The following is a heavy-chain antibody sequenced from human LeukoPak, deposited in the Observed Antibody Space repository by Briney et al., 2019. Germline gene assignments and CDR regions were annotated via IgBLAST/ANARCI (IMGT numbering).Heavy chain of an antibody. V-gene: IGHV1-69*04. Sequence: GASVKVSCKASGGTFSSYAISWVRQAPGQGLEWMGRIIPILGIANYAQKIQGRVTITADKSTSTAYMELSSLRSEDTAVYYCARASKSIAAAGTAEYCQHWGQGTLVTVSS. CDR2: IIPILGIA. D-gene: IGHD6-13*01. CDR1: GGTFSSYA. J-gene: IGHJ1*01. CDR3: ARASKSIAAAGTAEYCQH.